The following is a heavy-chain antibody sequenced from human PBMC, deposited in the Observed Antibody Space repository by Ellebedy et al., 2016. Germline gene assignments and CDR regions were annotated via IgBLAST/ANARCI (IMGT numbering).Heavy chain of an antibody. V-gene: IGHV3-33*01. CDR1: GFTFSSYG. D-gene: IGHD3-16*01. CDR2: IWPDGSKK. CDR3: ARSSRGRGDYFDY. J-gene: IGHJ4*02. Sequence: GESLKISCAVSGFTFSSYGMYWVRQAPGKGLEFVALIWPDGSKKNYVDSVKGRFTISRDNFKNTVYLQMNSLRDEDTAVYYCARSSRGRGDYFDYWGQGILVTVSS.